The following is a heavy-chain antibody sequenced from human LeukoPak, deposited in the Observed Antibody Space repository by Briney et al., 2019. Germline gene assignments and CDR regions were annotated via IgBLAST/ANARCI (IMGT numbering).Heavy chain of an antibody. V-gene: IGHV4-4*07. J-gene: IGHJ5*02. Sequence: SETLSLTCTVSGDSISSYYWSWIRQPAGKGLEWIGRIYASGSTNYNPSLKSRVTMSLDTSKNQFSLDLSSVTAADTAVYYCARKALPGNWFDPWGQGTLVTVSS. CDR3: ARKALPGNWFDP. CDR2: IYASGST. CDR1: GDSISSYY.